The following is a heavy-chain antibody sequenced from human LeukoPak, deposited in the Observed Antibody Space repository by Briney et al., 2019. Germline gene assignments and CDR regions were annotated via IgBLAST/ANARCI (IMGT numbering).Heavy chain of an antibody. J-gene: IGHJ4*02. CDR2: ISDSGSGT. V-gene: IGHV3-23*05. D-gene: IGHD3-22*01. CDR3: AKGGYYDSSGSFDY. CDR1: GFTFSNYA. Sequence: GGSLRLSCAASGFTFSNYAMSWVRQAPGKGLEWVSSISDSGSGTYYADSVRGRFTISRDHSKNTLYLQMNSLRAEDTAVYYCAKGGYYDSSGSFDYWGQGTLVTVSS.